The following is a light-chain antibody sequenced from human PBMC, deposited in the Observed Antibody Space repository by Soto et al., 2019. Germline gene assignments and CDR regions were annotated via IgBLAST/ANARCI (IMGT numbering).Light chain of an antibody. CDR3: SSYVGTNSYV. CDR1: SSDVGGYNY. CDR2: EVY. J-gene: IGLJ1*01. Sequence: QSALTQPPSASGSPGQSVTISCTGTSSDVGGYNYVSWYQHHPGKAPKLIIYEVYKRPSGVPDRFSGSKSGNTAALTVSGLQAEDEVDYYCSSYVGTNSYVFGTGTKLTVL. V-gene: IGLV2-8*01.